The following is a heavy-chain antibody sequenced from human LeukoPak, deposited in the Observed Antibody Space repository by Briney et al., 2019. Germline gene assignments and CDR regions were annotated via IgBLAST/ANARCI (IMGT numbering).Heavy chain of an antibody. D-gene: IGHD5-12*01. CDR1: GFTFSSYS. CDR2: ISSSSSSI. Sequence: PGGSLRLSCAASGFTFSSYSMNWVRQAPGKGLEWVSSISSSSSSIYYADSVKGRFTISRDNAKNSLYLQMNSLRAEDTAVYYCARVEVAMGYFDYWGQGTLVTVSS. J-gene: IGHJ4*02. V-gene: IGHV3-21*01. CDR3: ARVEVAMGYFDY.